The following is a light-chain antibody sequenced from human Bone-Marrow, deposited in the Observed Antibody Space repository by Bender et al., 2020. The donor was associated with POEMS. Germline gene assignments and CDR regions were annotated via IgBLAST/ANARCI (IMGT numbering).Light chain of an antibody. J-gene: IGLJ3*02. CDR2: EDD. CDR1: ALPQKY. Sequence: SYELTQTPSVSVSPGQTARITCSGDALPQKYAYWYQQKSGQAPVLVIYEDDRRPSGIPERFSGSSSGTMATLTISGAQVEDEADYFCYSTDSRANDRRVFGGGTKLTVL. V-gene: IGLV3-10*01. CDR3: YSTDSRANDRRV.